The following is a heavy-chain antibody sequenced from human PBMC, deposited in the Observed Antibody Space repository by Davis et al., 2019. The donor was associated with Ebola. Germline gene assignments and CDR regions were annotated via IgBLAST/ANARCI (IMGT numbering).Heavy chain of an antibody. Sequence: GGSLRLSCKDFGFTFTNYWIAWVRQMPGKGLECMGVIYPRDSDTRYSPSFQGQVTISADKSINTAYLQWSSLKASDTAMYYCARVASLVSSTRGFDSWGQGNLVTVSS. V-gene: IGHV5-51*01. D-gene: IGHD2-2*01. CDR2: IYPRDSDT. CDR3: ARVASLVSSTRGFDS. J-gene: IGHJ4*02. CDR1: GFTFTNYW.